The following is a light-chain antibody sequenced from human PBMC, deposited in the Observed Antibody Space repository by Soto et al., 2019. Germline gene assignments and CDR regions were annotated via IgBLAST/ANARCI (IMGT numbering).Light chain of an antibody. CDR2: DAS. Sequence: EIVLTQSPATLSLSPGERATLSCRASQGVSSYLAWYQQKPGQAPRLLIYDASNMATGIPARFSGSGSGTDFTLTIISLEPEDFAVYYCQQRSNWPPLTFGGGTKVEIK. J-gene: IGKJ4*01. V-gene: IGKV3-11*01. CDR1: QGVSSY. CDR3: QQRSNWPPLT.